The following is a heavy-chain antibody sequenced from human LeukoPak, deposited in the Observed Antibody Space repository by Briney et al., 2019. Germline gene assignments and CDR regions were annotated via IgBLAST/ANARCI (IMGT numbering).Heavy chain of an antibody. V-gene: IGHV4-39*01. CDR3: ARHIDGFDI. Sequence: SETLSLTCAVSSGSISSGSYYWAWIRQSPGKGLEWIGSIYYSGSTYYSPSLKSRVTISVDTSKNQFSLKLSSVTAADTAVYYCARHIDGFDIWGQGTMVTVSS. CDR1: SGSISSGSYY. J-gene: IGHJ3*02. CDR2: IYYSGST.